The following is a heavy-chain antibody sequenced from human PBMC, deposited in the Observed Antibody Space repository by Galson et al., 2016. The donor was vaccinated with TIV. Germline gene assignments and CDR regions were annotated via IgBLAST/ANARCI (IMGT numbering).Heavy chain of an antibody. D-gene: IGHD6-13*01. CDR2: ISGYDTNT. J-gene: IGHJ4*02. V-gene: IGHV1-18*04. CDR3: ARDAPYSSSWGIDY. CDR1: GGTFSRNT. Sequence: SVKVSCKASGGTFSRNTISWVRQAPGQGLEWMGWISGYDTNTEYVQKLQDRVTMTKDTSTSTAYMELRSLRYDDTAVYYCARDAPYSSSWGIDYWGQGSLVTVSS.